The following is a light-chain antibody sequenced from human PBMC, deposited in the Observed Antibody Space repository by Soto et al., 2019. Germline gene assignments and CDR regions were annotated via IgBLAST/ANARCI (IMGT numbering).Light chain of an antibody. CDR3: QQYNNWPPDRT. J-gene: IGKJ1*01. CDR2: GAS. V-gene: IGKV3-15*01. CDR1: QSVSSN. Sequence: EIVMTQSPATLSVSPGERATLSCRASQSVSSNLAWYQRKPGQAPRLLIYGASTRATGIPARFSGSGSGTEFTLTISGLQAEDFAIYFCQQYNNWPPDRTFGQGTKVEIK.